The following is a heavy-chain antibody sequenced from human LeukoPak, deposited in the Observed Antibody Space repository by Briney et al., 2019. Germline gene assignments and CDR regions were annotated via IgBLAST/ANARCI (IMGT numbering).Heavy chain of an antibody. CDR2: IHRSGSH. V-gene: IGHV4-59*12. CDR1: LDSTTSYF. Sequence: SETLSLTCTVSLDSTTSYFWSWVRQPPGKGLEWIGEIHRSGSHNYNPSLQSRVTISIDRSRSQTVLELSSVTAADTAVCYCAREILGGFNPGAYWAQGTLVTVSS. D-gene: IGHD3-10*01. CDR3: AREILGGFNPGAY. J-gene: IGHJ4*02.